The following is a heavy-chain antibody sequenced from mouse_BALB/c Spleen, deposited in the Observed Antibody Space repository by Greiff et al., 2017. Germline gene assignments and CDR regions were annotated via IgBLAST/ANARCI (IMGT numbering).Heavy chain of an antibody. Sequence: DVMLVESGGGLVKPGGSLKLSCAASGFTFSSYAMSWVRQTPEKRLEWVASISSGGSTYYPDSVKGRFTISRDNARNILYLQMSSLRSEDTAMYYCARGGPGYWYFDVWGAGTTVTVSS. CDR3: ARGGPGYWYFDV. J-gene: IGHJ1*01. CDR1: GFTFSSYA. CDR2: ISSGGST. V-gene: IGHV5-6-5*01.